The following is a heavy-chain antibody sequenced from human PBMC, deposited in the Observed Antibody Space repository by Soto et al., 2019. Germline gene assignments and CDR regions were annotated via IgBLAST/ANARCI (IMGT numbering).Heavy chain of an antibody. V-gene: IGHV1-2*02. CDR1: GYTFTGHY. J-gene: IGHJ4*02. Sequence: QVELVQSGTEVKKPGASVKVSCKTSGYTFTGHYMHWVRQAPGQGLEWMGWINPKRGGTDYAERFQGRVTMTRDTSTTTVYMEVGRLRSDDTAVYYCARGDLEIASVLDHWGQGTLVTVSS. CDR3: ARGDLEIASVLDH. CDR2: INPKRGGT. D-gene: IGHD3-3*01.